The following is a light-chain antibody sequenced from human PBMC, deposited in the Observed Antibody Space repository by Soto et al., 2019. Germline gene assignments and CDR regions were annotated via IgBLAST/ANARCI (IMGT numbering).Light chain of an antibody. CDR3: QVWDSSGDLAL. Sequence: SYELTQPPSVSVAPGQTARISCGGSNIESKSVHWYQVRPGQAPRLVVYDDNDRPSGIPERFSGTNSGNTATLTISRVEAGDEADYCCQVWDSSGDLALFGGGTQLTVL. CDR1: NIESKS. CDR2: DDN. J-gene: IGLJ2*01. V-gene: IGLV3-21*02.